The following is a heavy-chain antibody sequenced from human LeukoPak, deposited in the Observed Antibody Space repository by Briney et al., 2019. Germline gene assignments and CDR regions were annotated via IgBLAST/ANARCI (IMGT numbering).Heavy chain of an antibody. CDR3: ARVYRWLHPGDAFDT. V-gene: IGHV1-2*02. CDR2: ITPNSGGT. D-gene: IGHD5-12*01. Sequence: GASVKVSCKASGYTFTGYYMHWVRQAPGQGLEWMGWITPNSGGTNYAQKFQGRVTMTSDTSISTAYMELSRLRSNDTAVYYCARVYRWLHPGDAFDTWGQGTMVTVSS. CDR1: GYTFTGYY. J-gene: IGHJ3*02.